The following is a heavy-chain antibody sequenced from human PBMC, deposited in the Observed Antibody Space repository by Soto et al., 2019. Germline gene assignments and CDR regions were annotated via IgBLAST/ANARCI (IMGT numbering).Heavy chain of an antibody. V-gene: IGHV3-53*02. CDR3: ERVRRYDSSGYYHYDAFDI. CDR2: IYSGGST. J-gene: IGHJ3*02. CDR1: GFTVSSNY. Sequence: EVQLVETGGGLIQPGGSLRLSCAASGFTVSSNYMSWVRQAPGKGLEWVSVIYSGGSTYYADSVKGRFTISRDNSNNTLYLQMNSLRAKDTGVYYCERVRRYDSSGYYHYDAFDIWGQGTMVTVSS. D-gene: IGHD3-22*01.